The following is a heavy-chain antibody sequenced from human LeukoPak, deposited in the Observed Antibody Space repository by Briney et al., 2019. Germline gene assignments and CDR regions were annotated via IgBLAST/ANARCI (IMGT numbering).Heavy chain of an antibody. Sequence: PSETLSLTCAVYGGSFSGYYWSWIRQPPGKGLEWIGEINHSGSTNYNPSLKSRVTISVDTSKNQFSLKLSSVTAADTAVYYCARAKSTYYYGSGSHNWFDPWGQGTLVTVSS. CDR2: INHSGST. V-gene: IGHV4-34*01. CDR3: ARAKSTYYYGSGSHNWFDP. D-gene: IGHD3-10*01. J-gene: IGHJ5*02. CDR1: GGSFSGYY.